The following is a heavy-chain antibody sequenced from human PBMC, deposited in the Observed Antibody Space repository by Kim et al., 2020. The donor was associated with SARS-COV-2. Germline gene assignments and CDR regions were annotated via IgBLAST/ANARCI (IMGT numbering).Heavy chain of an antibody. V-gene: IGHV4-59*11. CDR3: TRDLSPSWYYY. CDR1: GASINSHY. J-gene: IGHJ4*02. D-gene: IGHD6-13*01. CDR2: MYYDGST. Sequence: SETLSLTCTVSGASINSHYWGWVRQPPGKGLEWIGYMYYDGSTDYNPSLESRVTISVDTSKNQFSLKLTSVTAADTAVYYCTRDLSPSWYYYGGQGTLVTVSS.